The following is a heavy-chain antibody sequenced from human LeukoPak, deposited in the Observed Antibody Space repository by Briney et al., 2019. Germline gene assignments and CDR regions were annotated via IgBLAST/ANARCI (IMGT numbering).Heavy chain of an antibody. CDR2: INHSGST. J-gene: IGHJ6*03. CDR1: GGSFSGYY. Sequence: PSGTLSLTCAVYGGSFSGYYWSWIRQPPGKGLEGMGEINHSGSTNYNPSLKSRVTISVDTSKNQFSLKLSSVTAADTAVYYCARRAADHYYYYYYMDVWGKGTTVTISS. V-gene: IGHV4-34*01. D-gene: IGHD6-13*01. CDR3: ARRAADHYYYYYYMDV.